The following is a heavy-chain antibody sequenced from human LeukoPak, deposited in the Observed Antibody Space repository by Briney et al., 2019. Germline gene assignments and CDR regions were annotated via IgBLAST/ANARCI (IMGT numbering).Heavy chain of an antibody. CDR2: IIPILGIA. V-gene: IGHV1-69*04. D-gene: IGHD3-22*01. CDR3: ARAYNDSSGLDY. J-gene: IGHJ4*02. Sequence: SVKVSCKASGGIFSSYAISWVRQAPGQGLEWMGRIIPILGIANYAQKFQGRVTITADKSTSTANMELSSLRSEDTAVYYCARAYNDSSGLDYWGQGTLVTVSS. CDR1: GGIFSSYA.